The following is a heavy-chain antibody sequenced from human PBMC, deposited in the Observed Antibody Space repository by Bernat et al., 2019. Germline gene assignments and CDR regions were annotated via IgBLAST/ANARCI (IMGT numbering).Heavy chain of an antibody. D-gene: IGHD3-10*01. CDR2: ISYDGSNK. Sequence: QVQLVESGGGVVQPGRSLRLSCAASGFTFSSYGMHWVRQAPGKGLEWVAVISYDGSNKYYADSVKGRFTISRDNSKNTLYLQMNSLRAEDTAVYYCAKDFHYYGSGSEFDYWGQGTLVTVSS. CDR3: AKDFHYYGSGSEFDY. V-gene: IGHV3-30*18. CDR1: GFTFSSYG. J-gene: IGHJ4*02.